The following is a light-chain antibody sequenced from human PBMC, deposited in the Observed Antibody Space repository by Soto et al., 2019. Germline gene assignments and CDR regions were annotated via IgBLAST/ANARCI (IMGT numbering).Light chain of an antibody. J-gene: IGKJ1*01. Sequence: EIVLTQSPGTLPLSPGERATLSCRASQSVTNNYLAWYQQKTGQTPRLIVYLASSRAPGIPDRFSGSGSGTHFTLTIRRVEPEDFAVYYCQKYGSSPWTFGQGTKVEIK. CDR3: QKYGSSPWT. CDR2: LAS. V-gene: IGKV3-20*01. CDR1: QSVTNNY.